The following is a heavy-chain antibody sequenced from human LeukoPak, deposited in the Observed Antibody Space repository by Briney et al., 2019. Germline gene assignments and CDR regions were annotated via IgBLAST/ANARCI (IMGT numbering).Heavy chain of an antibody. CDR3: AIGEWPAYCGGDCYSWGWFDP. V-gene: IGHV1-69*13. CDR2: IIAIFGTA. D-gene: IGHD2-21*02. CDR1: GGTFSSYA. J-gene: IGHJ5*02. Sequence: GASVKVSCKASGGTFSSYAISWVRQAPGQGLEWMGGIIAIFGTANYAQKFQGRVTITADESTSTAYMELSSLRSEDTAVYYCAIGEWPAYCGGDCYSWGWFDPWGQGTLVTVSS.